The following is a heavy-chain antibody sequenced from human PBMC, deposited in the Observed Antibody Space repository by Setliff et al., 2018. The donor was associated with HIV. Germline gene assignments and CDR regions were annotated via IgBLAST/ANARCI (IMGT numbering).Heavy chain of an antibody. CDR2: IYPGDFDT. D-gene: IGHD1-26*01. CDR1: GYDFTRYW. J-gene: IGHJ3*02. V-gene: IGHV5-51*01. CDR3: ATHTGNFHLHAFDI. Sequence: GESLKISCRASGYDFTRYWIGWVRQMPGKGLEWMGIIYPGDFDTRYSPSFRGQVTISADKSISTASLQWNSLKASDTAMYYCATHTGNFHLHAFDIWGQGTTVTVSS.